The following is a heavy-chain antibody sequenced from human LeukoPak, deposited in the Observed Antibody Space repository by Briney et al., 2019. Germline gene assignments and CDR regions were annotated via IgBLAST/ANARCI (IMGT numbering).Heavy chain of an antibody. CDR3: ARIKLDCSSTSCYYYYYYYMDV. V-gene: IGHV4-34*01. J-gene: IGHJ6*03. Sequence: SETLSLTCAVYGGSFSGYYWSWLRQPPGKGLEWIGEIKHSGSTNYNPSLKSRVTISVDTSKNQFSLKLSSVTAADTAVDYCARIKLDCSSTSCYYYYYYYMDVWGKGTTVTVSS. CDR1: GGSFSGYY. D-gene: IGHD2-2*01. CDR2: IKHSGST.